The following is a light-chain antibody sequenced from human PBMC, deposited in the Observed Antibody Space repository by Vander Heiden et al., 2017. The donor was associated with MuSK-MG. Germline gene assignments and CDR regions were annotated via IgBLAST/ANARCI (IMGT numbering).Light chain of an antibody. Sequence: LFSQSPGTLSLSPGGRDTLSFRASQSVSSSYLAWFQQKPGQAPRLLIHVASSRATGIPDRFSGSGSGTDFTLTISSLEPEDFAVYDCQQYESEPRYITFGGGTKVEIK. J-gene: IGKJ4*01. CDR1: QSVSSSY. CDR3: QQYESEPRYIT. CDR2: VAS. V-gene: IGKV3-20*01.